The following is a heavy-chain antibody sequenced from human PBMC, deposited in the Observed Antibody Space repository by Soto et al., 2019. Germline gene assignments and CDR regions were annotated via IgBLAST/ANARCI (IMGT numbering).Heavy chain of an antibody. Sequence: VRQAPGEGLEWVAVISYDGNNKFYADSVKGRFTISRDSSSQTLYLQMNSLRPDDTAMYYCARDGVSSTDYTWNYGTYFDYWGPGALVTVSS. CDR3: ARDGVSSTDYTWNYGTYFDY. V-gene: IGHV3-30*03. D-gene: IGHD1-1*01. J-gene: IGHJ4*02. CDR2: ISYDGNNK.